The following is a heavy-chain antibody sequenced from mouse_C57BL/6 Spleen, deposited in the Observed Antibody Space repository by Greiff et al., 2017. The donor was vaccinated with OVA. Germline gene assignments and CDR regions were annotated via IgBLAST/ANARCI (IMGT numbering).Heavy chain of an antibody. V-gene: IGHV2-2*01. Sequence: VKLMESGPGLVQPSQSLSITCTVSGFSLTSYGVHWVRQSPGKGLEWLGVIWSGGSTDYNAAFISRLSISKDNSKSQVFFKMNSLQADDTAIYYCARGDGYYTWYAMDYWGQGTSVTVSS. CDR3: ARGDGYYTWYAMDY. CDR1: GFSLTSYG. CDR2: IWSGGST. J-gene: IGHJ4*01. D-gene: IGHD2-3*01.